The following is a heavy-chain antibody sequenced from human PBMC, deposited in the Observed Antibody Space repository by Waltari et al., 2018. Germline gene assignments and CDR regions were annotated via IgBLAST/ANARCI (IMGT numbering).Heavy chain of an antibody. J-gene: IGHJ4*02. D-gene: IGHD3-22*01. CDR1: GYSISSGYY. V-gene: IGHV4-38-2*01. CDR3: ARWSYYYDSSGPGADY. Sequence: QVQLQESGPGLVKPSATLSLTCAVSGYSISSGYYWGWIRQPPGKGLEWIGSIYHSGSTYYNPSLKGRVTISVDTSKNQFSLKLSSVTAADTAVYYWARWSYYYDSSGPGADYWGQGTLVTVSS. CDR2: IYHSGST.